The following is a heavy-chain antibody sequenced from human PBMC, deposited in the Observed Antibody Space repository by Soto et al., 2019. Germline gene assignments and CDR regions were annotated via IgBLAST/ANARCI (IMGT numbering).Heavy chain of an antibody. CDR1: GGSISSYY. J-gene: IGHJ4*02. Sequence: QVQLQESGPGLVKPSETLSLTCTVSGGSISSYYWSWIRQPPGKGLVWIGYIYYSGSTNYNPSLKRLVTISVHAAKTQFSVKLRAVTAADTAVYYSARHSTVASTFPDYWGQGTLVTVSS. V-gene: IGHV4-59*08. CDR3: ARHSTVASTFPDY. CDR2: IYYSGST. D-gene: IGHD6-19*01.